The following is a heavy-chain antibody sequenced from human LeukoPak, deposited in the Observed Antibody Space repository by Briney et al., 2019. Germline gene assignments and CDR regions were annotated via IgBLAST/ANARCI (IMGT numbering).Heavy chain of an antibody. CDR1: GFTFSSYG. CDR3: ATWPVCSSTSCCPFNCRAFDI. D-gene: IGHD2-2*01. J-gene: IGHJ3*02. CDR2: IRYDGSNK. Sequence: GGSLRLSCAASGFTFSSYGMHWVRQAPGKGLEWVAFIRYDGSNKYYADSVKGRFTISRDNSKNTLYLQMNSLRAEDTAVYYCATWPVCSSTSCCPFNCRAFDIWGQGTMVTVSS. V-gene: IGHV3-30*02.